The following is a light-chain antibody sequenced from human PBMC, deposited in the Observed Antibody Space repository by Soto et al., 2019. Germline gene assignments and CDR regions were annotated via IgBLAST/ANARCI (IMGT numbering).Light chain of an antibody. Sequence: DIPMTQSPSTLSASVGDRVTITCRASQSIRSWLAWYQQKPGKAPKLLIYQASTLGSGVPSRFSGSGSGTEFTLTISSLQPDEFATYYCQQYNAYSTFGQGTKLESK. CDR1: QSIRSW. V-gene: IGKV1-5*03. CDR3: QQYNAYST. J-gene: IGKJ2*01. CDR2: QAS.